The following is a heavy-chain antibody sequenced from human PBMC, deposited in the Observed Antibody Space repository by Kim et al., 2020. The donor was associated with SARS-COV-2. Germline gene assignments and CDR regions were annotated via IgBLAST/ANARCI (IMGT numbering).Heavy chain of an antibody. CDR3: ARLYGDSIYFDY. J-gene: IGHJ4*02. V-gene: IGHV3-64*01. CDR2: ISSNGGST. D-gene: IGHD4-17*01. CDR1: GFTFSNYA. Sequence: GGSLRLSCAASGFTFSNYAMHWVRQAPGKGLEYVSAISSNGGSTYYANSVKGRFTISRDNSKNTLYLQMGSLRAEDMAVYYCARLYGDSIYFDYWGQGTL.